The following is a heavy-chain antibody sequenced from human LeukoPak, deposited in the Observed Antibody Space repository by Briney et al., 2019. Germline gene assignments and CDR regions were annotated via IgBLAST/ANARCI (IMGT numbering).Heavy chain of an antibody. Sequence: SETLSLTCTVSGGSISSGGYYWSWIRQHPGKGLEWIGYIYYSGSTYYNPSLKSRVTISVDTTKNQFSLKLSSVTAADTAVYYCARRGDGYNYFDYWGQGTLVTVSS. D-gene: IGHD5-24*01. V-gene: IGHV4-31*03. CDR2: IYYSGST. J-gene: IGHJ4*02. CDR1: GGSISSGGYY. CDR3: ARRGDGYNYFDY.